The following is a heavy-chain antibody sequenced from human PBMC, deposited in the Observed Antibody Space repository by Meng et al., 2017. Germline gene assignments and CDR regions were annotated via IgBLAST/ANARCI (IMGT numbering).Heavy chain of an antibody. J-gene: IGHJ4*02. CDR3: AKDIRSSGYYYFDY. D-gene: IGHD3-22*01. Sequence: GESLKISCAASGFTFDDYAMHWVRQAPGKGLEWVSLIIWDGGSTYYAESVKGRFTISRDNSKNSLYLQMNSLRAEDTALYYCAKDIRSSGYYYFDYWGQGTLVTVSS. CDR2: IIWDGGST. CDR1: GFTFDDYA. V-gene: IGHV3-43D*03.